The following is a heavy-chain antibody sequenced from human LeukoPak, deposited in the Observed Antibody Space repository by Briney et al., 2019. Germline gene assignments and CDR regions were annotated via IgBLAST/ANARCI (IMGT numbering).Heavy chain of an antibody. J-gene: IGHJ4*02. V-gene: IGHV3-23*01. CDR3: AKGAASRGYTYVAN. CDR2: ISGSGGST. D-gene: IGHD5-18*01. CDR1: AFTFRSYA. Sequence: QPGGSLRLSSAASAFTFRSYAMIWVRQAPGKGREWVSGISGSGGSTYYSDSAKGRFTISRDNSNNTLYLQMNSLRAEDTAVYYCAKGAASRGYTYVANWGQGTLVTVSS.